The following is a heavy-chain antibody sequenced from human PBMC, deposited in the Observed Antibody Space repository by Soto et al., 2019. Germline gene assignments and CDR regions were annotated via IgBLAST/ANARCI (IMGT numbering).Heavy chain of an antibody. CDR3: AAVSVAGYFDY. Sequence: QLQLQESGPGLVKPSETLSLTCYVSGGSISSNNYYWGWIRQPPGKGLEWIGSIYYSGSTYYNPSLRNRVTISADTFKTQFSLKLSSVTAADTAVYYCAAVSVAGYFDYWGQGTLVTVSS. D-gene: IGHD6-19*01. V-gene: IGHV4-39*01. CDR2: IYYSGST. J-gene: IGHJ4*02. CDR1: GGSISSNNYY.